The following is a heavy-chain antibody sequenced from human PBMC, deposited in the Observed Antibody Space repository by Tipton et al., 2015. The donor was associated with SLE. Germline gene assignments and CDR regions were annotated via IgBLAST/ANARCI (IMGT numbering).Heavy chain of an antibody. D-gene: IGHD2-15*01. CDR1: GGSISSSSYY. Sequence: TLSLTCTVSGGSISSSSYYWGWIRQPPGKGLEWIGSIYYSGSTYYNPSLKSRVTISVDTSKNQFSLKLSSVTAADTAVYYCARQGSGSPGWFDPWGQRTLVTVSS. CDR2: IYYSGST. CDR3: ARQGSGSPGWFDP. J-gene: IGHJ5*02. V-gene: IGHV4-39*07.